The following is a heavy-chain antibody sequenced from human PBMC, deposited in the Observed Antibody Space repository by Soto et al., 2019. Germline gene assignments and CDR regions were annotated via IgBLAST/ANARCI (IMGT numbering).Heavy chain of an antibody. V-gene: IGHV1-18*04. CDR2: ISAYNGNT. J-gene: IGHJ6*02. Sequence: GASVKVSCKASGCTFTSYGISWVRQAPGQGLEWMGWISAYNGNTNYAQKLQGRVTMTTDTSTSTAYMELRSLRSDDTAVYYCARYYDFWSGYNLAGKYYGMDVWGQGTTVTVSS. CDR3: ARYYDFWSGYNLAGKYYGMDV. D-gene: IGHD3-3*01. CDR1: GCTFTSYG.